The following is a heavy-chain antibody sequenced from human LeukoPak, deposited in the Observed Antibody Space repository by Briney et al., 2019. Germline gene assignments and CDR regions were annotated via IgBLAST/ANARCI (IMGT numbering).Heavy chain of an antibody. D-gene: IGHD6-19*01. V-gene: IGHV1-69*13. J-gene: IGHJ3*02. CDR2: IIPIFGTA. CDR1: GGTFSSYA. Sequence: SVKVSCKASGGTFSSYAISWVRQAPGQGLEWMGRIIPIFGTANYAQKFQGRVTITADESTSTAYMELSSLRSEDTAVYYCAGTIAVAAPVAFDIWGQGTMVTVSS. CDR3: AGTIAVAAPVAFDI.